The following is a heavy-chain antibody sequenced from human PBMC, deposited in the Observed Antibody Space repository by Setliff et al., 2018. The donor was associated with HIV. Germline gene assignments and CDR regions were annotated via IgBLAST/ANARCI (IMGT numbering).Heavy chain of an antibody. CDR3: ARWGSGSYERVFDY. CDR1: GGSFSGYY. D-gene: IGHD1-26*01. Sequence: TSETLSLTCAVYGGSFSGYYWSWIRQPPGKGLESVANVKQDGTETLYVDSVKGRFTISRDNANNLVYLQMNSLRVEDTAVYFCARWGSGSYERVFDYWGQGMLVTVSS. CDR2: VKQDGTET. V-gene: IGHV3-7*01. J-gene: IGHJ4*02.